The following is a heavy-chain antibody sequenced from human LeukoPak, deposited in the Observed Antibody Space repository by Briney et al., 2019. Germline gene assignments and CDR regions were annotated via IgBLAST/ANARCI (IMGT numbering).Heavy chain of an antibody. CDR3: ARAVRQRAWLRRADYYYYYMDV. D-gene: IGHD5-12*01. CDR1: GGSISSSNW. Sequence: SETLSLTCAVSGGSISSSNWWSWVRQPPGKGLEWIGEIYHSGSTNYNPSLKSRVTISVDKSKNQFSLKLSSVTAADTAVYYCARAVRQRAWLRRADYYYYYMDVWGKGTTVTVSS. J-gene: IGHJ6*03. CDR2: IYHSGST. V-gene: IGHV4-4*02.